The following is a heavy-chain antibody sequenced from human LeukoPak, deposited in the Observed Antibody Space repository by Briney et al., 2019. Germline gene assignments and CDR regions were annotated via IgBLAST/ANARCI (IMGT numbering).Heavy chain of an antibody. CDR1: GYTFTSYD. CDR3: ARASSDSYDSSGFDY. D-gene: IGHD3-22*01. J-gene: IGHJ4*02. Sequence: ASVTVSCKASGYTFTSYDINWVRQATGQGLEWMGWMNPNSGNTGYAQKFQGRVTMTRSTSISTAYMELSSLRSEDTAVYYCARASSDSYDSSGFDYWGQGTLVTVSS. CDR2: MNPNSGNT. V-gene: IGHV1-8*01.